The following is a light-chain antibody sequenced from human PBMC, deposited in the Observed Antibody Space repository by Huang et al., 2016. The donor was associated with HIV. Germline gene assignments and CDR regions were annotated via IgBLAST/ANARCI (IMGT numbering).Light chain of an antibody. J-gene: IGKJ1*01. V-gene: IGKV4-1*01. CDR3: LQYYSVPQT. Sequence: DIVMTQSPDSLAVSPGARATIHCKSSQTVLYSLNKKNYLAWFQQKPGQPPKLLIYWATKREAGVPDRFSGSGSGTDFTLTINNLQAEDVAVYFCLQYYSVPQTFGHGTKVEIK. CDR2: WAT. CDR1: QTVLYSLNKKNY.